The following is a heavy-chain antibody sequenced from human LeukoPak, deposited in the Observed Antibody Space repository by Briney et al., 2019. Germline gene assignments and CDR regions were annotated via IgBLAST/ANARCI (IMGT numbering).Heavy chain of an antibody. CDR2: IIPIFGTT. CDR1: GGTFSSYA. D-gene: IGHD5-18*01. Sequence: AASVKVSCKASGGTFSSYAISWVRQAPGQGLEWMGGIIPIFGTTNYAQMFQGRVTITADKSTSTAYMELSSLRSEDTAVYYCASRLPRVFGRHTAPMDVWGKGTTVTVSS. J-gene: IGHJ6*04. CDR3: ASRLPRVFGRHTAPMDV. V-gene: IGHV1-69*06.